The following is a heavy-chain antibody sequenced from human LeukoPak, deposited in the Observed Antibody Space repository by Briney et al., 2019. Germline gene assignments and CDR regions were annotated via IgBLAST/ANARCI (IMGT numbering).Heavy chain of an antibody. CDR1: GGSISSYY. J-gene: IGHJ4*02. CDR2: IYYSGST. D-gene: IGHD4-17*01. CDR3: ASKSSDHGELRFDY. Sequence: SETLSLTCTVSGGSISSYYWSWIRQPPGKGLEWIGYIYYSGSTNYNPSLKSRVTISVDTSKNQFSLRLSSVTAADTAVYYCASKSSDHGELRFDYWGQGTLVTVSS. V-gene: IGHV4-59*01.